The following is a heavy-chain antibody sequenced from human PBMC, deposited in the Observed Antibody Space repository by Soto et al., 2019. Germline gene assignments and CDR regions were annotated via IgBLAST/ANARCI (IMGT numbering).Heavy chain of an antibody. CDR3: GRDPNGDYVGAFAM. CDR2: ITANGDYA. D-gene: IGHD4-17*01. V-gene: IGHV3-23*01. Sequence: EVQQLESGGGLVQPGGSLRLSCAAAEFTFSDYAMTWVRLAPGRGLEWVSSITANGDYAQYRDSVKGRFSVSRDNSRSTLFLQMESLRDDDTAIYFCGRDPNGDYVGAFAMWGRGTMVTVSS. CDR1: EFTFSDYA. J-gene: IGHJ3*02.